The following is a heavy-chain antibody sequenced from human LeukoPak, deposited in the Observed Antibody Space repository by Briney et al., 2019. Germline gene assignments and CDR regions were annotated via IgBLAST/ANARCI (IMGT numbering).Heavy chain of an antibody. CDR2: ISSSSTI. D-gene: IGHD6-13*01. CDR3: ASSSPTDAFDI. J-gene: IGHJ3*02. V-gene: IGHV3-48*01. CDR1: GFTFSSYS. Sequence: PGGSLRLSCAASGFTFSSYSMNWVRQAPGKGLEWVSYISSSSTIYYADSVKGRFTISRDNAKNSLYLQMSSLRAEDTAVYYCASSSPTDAFDIWGQGTMVTVSS.